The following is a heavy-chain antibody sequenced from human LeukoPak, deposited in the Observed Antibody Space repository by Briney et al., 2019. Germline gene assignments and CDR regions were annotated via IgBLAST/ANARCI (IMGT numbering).Heavy chain of an antibody. CDR2: IHPGDSGT. J-gene: IGHJ4*02. CDR3: ARGGTYSYGSSDY. V-gene: IGHV5-51*01. D-gene: IGHD5-18*01. Sequence: KRGESLKISCKASGYRFTNYWIGWVRQLPGKGLEWMGIIHPGDSGTKYSPSFQDQVTMSFDESTTTAYLQWSSLRAADAAIYCFARGGTYSYGSSDYCGQGTLVTVSS. CDR1: GYRFTNYW.